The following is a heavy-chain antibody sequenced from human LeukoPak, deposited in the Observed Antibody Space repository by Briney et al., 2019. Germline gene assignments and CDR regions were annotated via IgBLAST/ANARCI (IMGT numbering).Heavy chain of an antibody. CDR3: ARDHRTSDFWSGYHTSWFDP. D-gene: IGHD3-3*01. CDR1: GYTFTSYG. V-gene: IGHV1-18*01. Sequence: ASVKVSCKASGYTFTSYGISWVRQAPGQGLEWMGWISAYNGNTNYAQKLQGRVTMTTDTSTSTAYMELRSLRSDDTAVYYCARDHRTSDFWSGYHTSWFDPWGQGTLVTVSS. CDR2: ISAYNGNT. J-gene: IGHJ5*02.